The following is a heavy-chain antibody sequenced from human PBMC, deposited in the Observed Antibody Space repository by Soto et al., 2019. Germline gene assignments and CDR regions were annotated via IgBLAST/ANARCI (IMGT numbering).Heavy chain of an antibody. Sequence: PSGSVRHTGAASACAYIGCPLLWVRQAPGKGLEWVAVISYDGSNKYYADSVKGRFTISRDNSKNTLYLQMNSLRAEDTAVYYCAKVIYYDSSVYYRDYYVEYWGKGSLVTVTS. D-gene: IGHD3-22*01. CDR3: AKVIYYDSSVYYRDYYVEY. V-gene: IGHV3-30*18. CDR2: ISYDGSNK. J-gene: IGHJ4*02. CDR1: ACAYIGCP.